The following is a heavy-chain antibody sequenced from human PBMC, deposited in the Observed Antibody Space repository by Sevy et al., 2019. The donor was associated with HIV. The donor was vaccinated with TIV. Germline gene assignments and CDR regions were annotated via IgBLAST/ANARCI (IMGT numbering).Heavy chain of an antibody. CDR2: ISAYNGNT. CDR3: ARTTYYYDSSGYRYFDY. CDR1: GYTFTSYG. V-gene: IGHV1-18*01. J-gene: IGHJ4*02. D-gene: IGHD3-22*01. Sequence: ASVKVSCKASGYTFTSYGISWVRQAPGQGLEWMGWISAYNGNTNYAQKLQGRVTMTTDTSTSTAYMELRSLRSDDTAVYYCARTTYYYDSSGYRYFDYWGQGTLVTVSS.